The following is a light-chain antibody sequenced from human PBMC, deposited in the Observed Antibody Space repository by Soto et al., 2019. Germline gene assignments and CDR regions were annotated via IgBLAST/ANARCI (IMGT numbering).Light chain of an antibody. V-gene: IGLV2-14*01. CDR2: EVS. J-gene: IGLJ3*02. CDR1: SSDVGAYNY. CDR3: SSYTSSSTWV. Sequence: QSALTQPASVSGSPGQSITFSCTGTSSDVGAYNYVSWYQQHPGKAPKLMIYEVSNRPSGVSNRFSGSKSGNTASLTISGLQAEDEADYHCSSYTSSSTWVFGGGTKLTVL.